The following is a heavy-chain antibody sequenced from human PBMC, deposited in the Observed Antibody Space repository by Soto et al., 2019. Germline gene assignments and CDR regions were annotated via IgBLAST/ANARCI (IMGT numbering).Heavy chain of an antibody. CDR1: GGSISSYY. D-gene: IGHD6-19*01. CDR2: IYYSGST. Sequence: QVQLQESGPGLVKHSETLSLTCTVSGGSISSYYWSWIRQSPGKGLEWIGYIYYSGSTNYNPSLKSRVTISVDTSKNQFFLKLSSVTAADTAVYYCARDDEYSSGRFDYWGQGSLVTVSS. CDR3: ARDDEYSSGRFDY. V-gene: IGHV4-59*01. J-gene: IGHJ4*02.